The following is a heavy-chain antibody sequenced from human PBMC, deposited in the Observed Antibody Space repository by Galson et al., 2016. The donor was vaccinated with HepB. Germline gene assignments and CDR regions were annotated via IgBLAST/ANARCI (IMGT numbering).Heavy chain of an antibody. Sequence: SVKVSCKASGYTFTSFGITWVRQAPGQGLEWMGWISGYNGNTNSAQKFQARVTMTTDTSTSTAYMELGSLRSDDTAIYYCARGNVDLVATILSTELESWGQGTQVTVSS. D-gene: IGHD5-12*01. CDR2: ISGYNGNT. CDR1: GYTFTSFG. V-gene: IGHV1-18*01. J-gene: IGHJ4*02. CDR3: ARGNVDLVATILSTELES.